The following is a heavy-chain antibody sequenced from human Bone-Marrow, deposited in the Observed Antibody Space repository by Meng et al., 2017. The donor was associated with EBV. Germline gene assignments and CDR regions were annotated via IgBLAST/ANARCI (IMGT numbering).Heavy chain of an antibody. CDR2: IYYSGST. D-gene: IGHD3-16*02. CDR1: GGPVRSGSYY. CDR3: ARVGGYDYIWGSYRYAYFDY. J-gene: IGHJ4*02. V-gene: IGHV4-61*01. Sequence: QVQLQESGPGLVKPSETLSLTCTVSGGPVRSGSYYWSWIRQPPGKGLEWIGYIYYSGSTNYNPSLKSRVTISVDTSKNQFSLKLSSVTAADTAVYYCARVGGYDYIWGSYRYAYFDYWGQGTLVTVSS.